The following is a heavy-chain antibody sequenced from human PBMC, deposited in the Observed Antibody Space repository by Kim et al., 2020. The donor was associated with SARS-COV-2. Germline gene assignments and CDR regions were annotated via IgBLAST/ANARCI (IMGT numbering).Heavy chain of an antibody. CDR3: AREKYQPLSDY. J-gene: IGHJ4*02. CDR1: GLTFSSYW. D-gene: IGHD2-2*01. V-gene: IGHV3-7*01. CDR2: IKQDGSEK. Sequence: GGSLRLSCAASGLTFSSYWMSWVRQAPGKGLEWVANIKQDGSEKYYVDSVKGRFTISRDNAKNSLYLQMKSLRAEDTAVYYCAREKYQPLSDYWGQGTLVTISS.